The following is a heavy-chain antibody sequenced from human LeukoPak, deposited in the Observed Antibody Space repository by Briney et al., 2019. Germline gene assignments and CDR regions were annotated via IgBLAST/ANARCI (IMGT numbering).Heavy chain of an antibody. D-gene: IGHD6-19*01. CDR1: GFSVNGYV. J-gene: IGHJ4*02. CDR2: TGGSDDNT. CDR3: TKDLMTGFSSGWYFAY. V-gene: IGHV3-23*01. Sequence: GGSLRLSCEGSGFSVNGYVMSWVRQAPGKGLEWVAVTGGSDDNTHYADSVKGRFTISRDNSENRLFLQMNSLRPDDSALYYCTKDLMTGFSSGWYFAYWGQGTLVTVSS.